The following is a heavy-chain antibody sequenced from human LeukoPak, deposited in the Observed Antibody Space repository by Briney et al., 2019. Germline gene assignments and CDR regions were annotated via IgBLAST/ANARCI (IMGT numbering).Heavy chain of an antibody. CDR3: ARDGFLEWLLYGDY. J-gene: IGHJ4*02. CDR2: IKQDGSEK. Sequence: GGSLRLSCAASGFTFSSYAMSWVRQAPGKGLEWVANIKQDGSEKYYVDSVKGRFTISRDNAKNSLYLQMNSLRAEDTAVYYCARDGFLEWLLYGDYWGQGTLVTVSS. V-gene: IGHV3-7*01. D-gene: IGHD3-3*01. CDR1: GFTFSSYA.